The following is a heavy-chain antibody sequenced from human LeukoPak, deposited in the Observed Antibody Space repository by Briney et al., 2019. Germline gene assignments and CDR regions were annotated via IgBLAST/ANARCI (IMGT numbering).Heavy chain of an antibody. CDR1: GFTFSDYY. V-gene: IGHV3-11*04. CDR3: AELGITMIGGV. D-gene: IGHD3-10*02. Sequence: GGSLRLSCEASGFTFSDYYMTWMRQAPGKGLEWVSYISGSGTDILYADSVKGRFTMSRDNAKNSLYLQMNSLRAEDTAVYYCAELGITMIGGVWGKGTTVTISS. CDR2: ISGSGTDI. J-gene: IGHJ6*04.